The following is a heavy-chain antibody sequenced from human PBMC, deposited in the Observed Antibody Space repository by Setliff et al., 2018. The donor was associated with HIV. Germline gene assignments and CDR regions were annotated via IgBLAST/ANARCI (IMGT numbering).Heavy chain of an antibody. V-gene: IGHV1-24*01. J-gene: IGHJ4*02. CDR1: GYTLSDLS. CDR3: ATVSYYFDRSAYLGVFDN. Sequence: ASVKVSCKVPGYTLSDLSIHWVRQTGKKGLEWMGGFDAEDDDVIYAQKFQGRLTVSEDTTTNSAYMELTSLEYDDTAVYFCATVSYYFDRSAYLGVFDNWGQGTLVTVSS. D-gene: IGHD3-22*01. CDR2: FDAEDDDV.